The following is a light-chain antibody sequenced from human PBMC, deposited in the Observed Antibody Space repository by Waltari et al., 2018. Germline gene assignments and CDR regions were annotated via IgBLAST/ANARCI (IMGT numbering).Light chain of an antibody. J-gene: IGLJ1*01. V-gene: IGLV2-14*03. CDR3: SAYTRSGTYV. CDR2: GVT. CDR1: SSDVGGYKS. Sequence: QSALTQAASVSGSPGQSITISCTGTSSDVGGYKSVSWYQTHPGQAPKVLIYGVTNRPDGFSNRFSGSKAGNTASLTISGLQAEDEADYYCSAYTRSGTYVFGTGTKVTVL.